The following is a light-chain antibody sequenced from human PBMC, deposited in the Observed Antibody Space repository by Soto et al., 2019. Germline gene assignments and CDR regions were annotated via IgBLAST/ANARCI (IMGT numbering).Light chain of an antibody. CDR3: QEYKSYST. J-gene: IGKJ2*01. CDR1: QSISSW. V-gene: IGKV1-5*03. Sequence: DIQMTQSPSTLSASVGDRVTITCRASQSISSWLAWYQQKPGKAPNLLIYKASRLESGVPSRFRGSGSGTEFTLTISSLQPDDFATYYGQEYKSYSTFGQGTKLEIK. CDR2: KAS.